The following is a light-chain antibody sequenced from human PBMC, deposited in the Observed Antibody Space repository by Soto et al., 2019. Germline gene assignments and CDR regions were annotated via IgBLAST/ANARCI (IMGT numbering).Light chain of an antibody. CDR3: SSSTATSTRI. CDR2: DVS. CDR1: SSDIGSTKY. J-gene: IGLJ2*01. V-gene: IGLV2-14*03. Sequence: QSALTQPASVSGSPGQSITVSCTGTSSDIGSTKYVSWYQQHPGKAPKLIIYDVSDRPSGVSNRFSGSKSGNSASLTISGLQAEYEADYYCSSSTATSTRIFGGGTKLTVL.